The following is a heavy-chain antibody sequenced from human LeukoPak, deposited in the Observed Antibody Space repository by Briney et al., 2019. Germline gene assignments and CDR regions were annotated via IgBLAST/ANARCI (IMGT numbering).Heavy chain of an antibody. V-gene: IGHV1-8*01. Sequence: GASVKVSCKASGYTFTSYDINWVRQATGQGLEWMGWMNPNSGNTGYAQKFQGRVAMTRNTSISTAYMELSSLRSEDTAVYYCARENYCTNGVCWAFDPWGQGTLVTVSS. D-gene: IGHD2-8*01. CDR2: MNPNSGNT. J-gene: IGHJ5*02. CDR3: ARENYCTNGVCWAFDP. CDR1: GYTFTSYD.